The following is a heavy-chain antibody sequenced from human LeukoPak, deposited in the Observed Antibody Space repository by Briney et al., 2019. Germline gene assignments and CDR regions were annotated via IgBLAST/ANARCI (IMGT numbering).Heavy chain of an antibody. CDR2: ISYDGSNK. CDR3: AKDLVGATFFPDY. V-gene: IGHV3-30*18. Sequence: PGGSLRLSCAASGFTVSSNYMSWVRQAPGKGLEWVAVISYDGSNKYYADSVKGRFTISRDNSKNTLYLQMNSLRAEDTAVYYCAKDLVGATFFPDYWGQGTLVTVSS. D-gene: IGHD1-26*01. CDR1: GFTVSSNY. J-gene: IGHJ4*02.